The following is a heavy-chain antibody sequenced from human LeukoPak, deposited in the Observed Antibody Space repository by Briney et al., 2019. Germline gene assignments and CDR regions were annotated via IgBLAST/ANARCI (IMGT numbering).Heavy chain of an antibody. Sequence: GGSLRLSCAASGFTVSSNYMSWVRQAPGKGLEWVSVIYSGGSTYYADSVKGRFTISRDNSKNTLYLQMNSLRAEDTAVYYCAREALTASRRGYFDYWGQGTLVTVSS. J-gene: IGHJ4*02. CDR3: AREALTASRRGYFDY. CDR1: GFTVSSNY. CDR2: IYSGGST. D-gene: IGHD2-2*01. V-gene: IGHV3-53*01.